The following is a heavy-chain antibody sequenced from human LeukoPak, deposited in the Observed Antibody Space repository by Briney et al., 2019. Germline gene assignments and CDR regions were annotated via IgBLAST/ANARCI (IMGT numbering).Heavy chain of an antibody. J-gene: IGHJ4*02. CDR3: ARDTAIVRGIDY. V-gene: IGHV3-30*02. CDR1: GFTFSYYG. Sequence: PGGSLRLSCAASGFTFSYYGMHWVRQAPGKGLEWVAFIRYDGNDKYYADSMKGRFTISRDNAKNSLYLQMNSLRAEDTAVYYCARDTAIVRGIDYWGQGTLVTVSS. CDR2: IRYDGNDK. D-gene: IGHD3-10*01.